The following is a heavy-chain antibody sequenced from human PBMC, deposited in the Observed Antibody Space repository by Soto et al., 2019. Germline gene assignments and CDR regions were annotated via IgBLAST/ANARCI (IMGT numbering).Heavy chain of an antibody. D-gene: IGHD4-17*01. CDR2: IEWDDDK. Sequence: SGPTLVNPTQTLTLTCTFSGFSLNTPGMRVSWIRQPPGKALEWLARIEWDDDKFYSTSLETRLTISKDTSKNQVVLTMTNKDPVDTATYYCARSPTGYYGMDVWGQGTTVTVSS. V-gene: IGHV2-70*04. CDR1: GFSLNTPGMR. J-gene: IGHJ6*02. CDR3: ARSPTGYYGMDV.